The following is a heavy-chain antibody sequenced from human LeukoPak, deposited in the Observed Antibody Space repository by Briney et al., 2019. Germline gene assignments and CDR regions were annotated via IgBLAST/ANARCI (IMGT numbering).Heavy chain of an antibody. CDR1: GGSTSGYY. V-gene: IGHV4-4*07. CDR3: ARAYSSSWYFNWFDP. J-gene: IGHJ5*02. D-gene: IGHD6-13*01. Sequence: TSETLSLTCTVSGGSTSGYYWNWIRQPAGKGLEWIGRIYTSGSTNYNPSLKSRVTISVDTSKNQFSLKLSSVTAADTAVYYCARAYSSSWYFNWFDPWGQGTLVTVSS. CDR2: IYTSGST.